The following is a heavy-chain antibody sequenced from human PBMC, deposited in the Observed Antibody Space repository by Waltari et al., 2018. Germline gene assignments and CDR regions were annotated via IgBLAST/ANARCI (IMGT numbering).Heavy chain of an antibody. D-gene: IGHD2-2*01. CDR2: ISGSGGST. Sequence: VQLLESGGGLVQPGGSLRLSCAASGFTFSSYAMSWVRQAPGKGLEWVSAISGSGGSTYYADSVKGRFTISRDNSKNTLYLQMNSLRAEDTAVYYCATGEYQLQKRDYYYYYGMDVWGQGTTVTVSS. J-gene: IGHJ6*02. CDR1: GFTFSSYA. V-gene: IGHV3-23*01. CDR3: ATGEYQLQKRDYYYYYGMDV.